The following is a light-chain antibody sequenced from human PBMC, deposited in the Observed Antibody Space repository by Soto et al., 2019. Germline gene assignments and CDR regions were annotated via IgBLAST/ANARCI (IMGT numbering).Light chain of an antibody. CDR1: QSISTW. V-gene: IGKV1-5*01. CDR2: DAS. Sequence: DIQMTQSPSTLSASAGDRVTITCRASQSISTWLAWYQQKPGKAPKLLIYDASSLESGVPSRFSGSGSGTEFTLTISSLQPDDFETYYCQQYNSYSRTFGQGTKVDI. CDR3: QQYNSYSRT. J-gene: IGKJ1*01.